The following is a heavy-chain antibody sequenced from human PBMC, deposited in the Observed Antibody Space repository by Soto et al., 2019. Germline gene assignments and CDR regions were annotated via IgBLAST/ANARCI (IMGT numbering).Heavy chain of an antibody. CDR2: ISWNSGSI. D-gene: IGHD3-16*02. V-gene: IGHV3-9*01. J-gene: IGHJ3*02. CDR1: GFTFDDYA. Sequence: GGSLRLSCAASGFTFDDYAMHWVRQAPGKGLEWVSGISWNSGSIGYADSVKGRFTISRDNAKNSLYLQMNSLRAEDTALYYCARKGLHLGELSLDAFDIWGQGTMVTVSS. CDR3: ARKGLHLGELSLDAFDI.